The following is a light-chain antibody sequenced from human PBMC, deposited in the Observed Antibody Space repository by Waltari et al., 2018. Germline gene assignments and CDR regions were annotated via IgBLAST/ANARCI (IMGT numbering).Light chain of an antibody. J-gene: IGLJ1*01. V-gene: IGLV3-21*01. CDR2: YDN. CDR3: QVWDANTDPGV. Sequence: SYVLTQPPSVSVAPGETARITCGGNHIARKSGHWYRQRPGQAPVVVSSYDNDRAAGIPERFSGSNSGNTATLTISRVEAGDEADYYCQVWDANTDPGVFGTGTEVTVL. CDR1: HIARKS.